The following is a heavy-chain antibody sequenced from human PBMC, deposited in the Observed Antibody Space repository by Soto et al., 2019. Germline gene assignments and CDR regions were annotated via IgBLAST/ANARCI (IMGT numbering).Heavy chain of an antibody. CDR3: ARAPTTIFATAVLDY. D-gene: IGHD3-3*01. CDR2: ISGGGGST. Sequence: EVQLLESGGGLVQPGGSLRLSCAASGFNIFNFRSFAMNWVRQAPGKGLEWVSAISGGGGSTYYADPVKGRFTISRDNSRDTLYLQMNGLRADDTATYYCARAPTTIFATAVLDYWGQGALVTVSS. J-gene: IGHJ4*02. CDR1: GFNIFNFRSFA. V-gene: IGHV3-23*01.